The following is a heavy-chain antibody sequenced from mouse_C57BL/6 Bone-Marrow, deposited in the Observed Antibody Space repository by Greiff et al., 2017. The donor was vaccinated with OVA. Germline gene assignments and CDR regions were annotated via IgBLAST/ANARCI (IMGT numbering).Heavy chain of an antibody. J-gene: IGHJ3*01. D-gene: IGHD2-4*01. CDR1: GYTFTSYW. CDR3: ARSGYYDYDGGFAY. V-gene: IGHV1-59*01. CDR2: IDPSDSYT. Sequence: QVQLQQPGAELVRPGTSVKLSCKASGYTFTSYWMHWVKQRPGQGLEWIGVIDPSDSYTNYNQKFKGKATLTVDTSSSTAYMQLSSLTSEDSAVYYCARSGYYDYDGGFAYWGQGTLVTVSA.